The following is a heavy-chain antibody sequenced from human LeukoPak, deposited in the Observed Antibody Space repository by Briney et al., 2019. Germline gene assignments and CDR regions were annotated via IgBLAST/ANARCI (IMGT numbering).Heavy chain of an antibody. V-gene: IGHV4-61*05. J-gene: IGHJ6*03. CDR3: ARHLRVGGQAPGYYMDV. D-gene: IGHD1-26*01. CDR1: GGSISSSNYY. CDR2: IYTSGST. Sequence: SETLSLTCTVSGGSISSSNYYWGWIRQPPGKGLEWIGYIYTSGSTNYNPSLKSRVTISVDTSKNQFSLKLSSVTAADTAVYYCARHLRVGGQAPGYYMDVWGKGTTVTVSS.